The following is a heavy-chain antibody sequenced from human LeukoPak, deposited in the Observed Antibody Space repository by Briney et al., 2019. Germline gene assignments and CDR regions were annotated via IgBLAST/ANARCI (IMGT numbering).Heavy chain of an antibody. D-gene: IGHD3-22*01. J-gene: IGHJ4*02. Sequence: SETLSLTCSVSGYSIRSGYFWGWMRQPPGKGLEWIGSIHHSGSTFYNPSLKSRVTMSLDTSKNQFSLKLSSVTAADTAVYYCAGKYYYDSGGYYHVDWWGQGTLVTVSS. CDR3: AGKYYYDSGGYYHVDW. CDR1: GYSIRSGYF. V-gene: IGHV4-38-2*02. CDR2: IHHSGST.